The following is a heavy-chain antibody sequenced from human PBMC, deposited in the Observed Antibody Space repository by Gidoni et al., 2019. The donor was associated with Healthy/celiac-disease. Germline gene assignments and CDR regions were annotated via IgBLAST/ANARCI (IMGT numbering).Heavy chain of an antibody. CDR3: ARVPLQYCGGDCYVFDY. V-gene: IGHV4-34*01. CDR2: INHSGST. Sequence: QVQLQQWSAGLLKPSETLSLTCAVYGGSFSGYYWSWIRQPPGKGLEWIGEINHSGSTNYNPSLKSRVTISVDTSKNHFSLKLISVTAADTAVYYCARVPLQYCGGDCYVFDYWGQGTLVTVSS. CDR1: GGSFSGYY. D-gene: IGHD2-21*01. J-gene: IGHJ4*02.